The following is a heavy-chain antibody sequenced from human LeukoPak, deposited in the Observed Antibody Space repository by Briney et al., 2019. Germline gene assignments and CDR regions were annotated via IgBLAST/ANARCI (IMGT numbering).Heavy chain of an antibody. D-gene: IGHD4-23*01. CDR1: EFTFSSYSM. J-gene: IGHJ4*02. CDR2: IYHSGRT. V-gene: IGHV4-4*02. CDR3: ARNGGNSDVDD. Sequence: GSLRLSCAASEFTFSSYSMSWIRQPPGKGLEWVGEIYHSGRTNYNSSLKSRVTISVDKSQNQFSLKLSSVTAADTAVYYCARNGGNSDVDDWGQGTLVTVSS.